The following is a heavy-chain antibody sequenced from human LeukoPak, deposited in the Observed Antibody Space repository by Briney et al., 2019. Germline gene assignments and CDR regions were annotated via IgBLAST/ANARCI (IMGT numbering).Heavy chain of an antibody. V-gene: IGHV4-59*01. CDR1: GDSISSYS. CDR3: ARDWAEAPSSGWSYWSFDL. D-gene: IGHD6-19*01. J-gene: IGHJ2*01. Sequence: SETLSLTCTVSGDSISSYSWSWIRQPPGKGLEWIGYISYSGSTNNNPSLKNRVTISVDTSKNHFSLKLRSLTAADTAVYYCARDWAEAPSSGWSYWSFDLWGRGTLVTVSS. CDR2: ISYSGST.